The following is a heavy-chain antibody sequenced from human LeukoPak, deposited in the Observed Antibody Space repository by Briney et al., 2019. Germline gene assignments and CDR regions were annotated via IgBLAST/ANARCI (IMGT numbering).Heavy chain of an antibody. Sequence: HPGGSLRLSCAASGFTVSSNFMTWVRQAPGKGLEWVSVIQSGGSTYYADSVKGRFTISRDSSKNTLFLQMNSLTAEHTAVYYCARGTATSSQPFDYWGQGTMVTVSS. CDR2: IQSGGST. V-gene: IGHV3-66*01. J-gene: IGHJ4*02. D-gene: IGHD2-21*02. CDR1: GFTVSSNF. CDR3: ARGTATSSQPFDY.